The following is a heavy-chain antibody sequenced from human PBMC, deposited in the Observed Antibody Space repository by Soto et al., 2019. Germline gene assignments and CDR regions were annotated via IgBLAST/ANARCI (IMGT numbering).Heavy chain of an antibody. Sequence: QVQLVQSGAEVKKPGSSVKVSCKASGGNFNNYAISWVRQAPSQGLQWMGGIIPIIDTTPSAQQLQGRVTISADRGRTTVYMELTGLTSDDSATYFFASEPRDLDAFSLWGQGTVVTVSS. CDR2: IIPIIDTT. CDR1: GGNFNNYA. CDR3: ASEPRDLDAFSL. D-gene: IGHD2-21*01. J-gene: IGHJ3*01. V-gene: IGHV1-69*06.